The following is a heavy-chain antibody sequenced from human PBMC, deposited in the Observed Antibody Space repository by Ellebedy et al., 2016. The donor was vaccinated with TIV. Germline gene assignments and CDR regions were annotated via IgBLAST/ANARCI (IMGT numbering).Heavy chain of an antibody. D-gene: IGHD2-2*01. J-gene: IGHJ6*03. V-gene: IGHV4-34*01. CDR2: INHSGST. CDR3: ARAVYCSSTSCKEVATTMDV. CDR1: GGSFSGYY. Sequence: SETLSLXXAVYGGSFSGYYWSWIRQPPGKGLEWIGEINHSGSTNYNPSLKSRVTISVDTSKNQFSLKLSSVTAADTAVYYCARAVYCSSTSCKEVATTMDVWGKGTTVTVSS.